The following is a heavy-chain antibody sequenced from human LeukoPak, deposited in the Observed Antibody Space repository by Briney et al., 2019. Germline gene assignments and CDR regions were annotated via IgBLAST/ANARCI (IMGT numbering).Heavy chain of an antibody. CDR2: ISSGGST. D-gene: IGHD6-19*01. CDR3: AKGKSKGLAYFDY. V-gene: IGHV3-53*05. CDR1: GVTFSSNY. J-gene: IGHJ4*02. Sequence: PGGSLRLSCAASGVTFSSNYMRGVREAPGEGGEGVSVISSGGSTYSADSVKGRFTISRDNSKNTLYLQMNSLRAEDTAVYYCAKGKSKGLAYFDYWGQGTLVTVSS.